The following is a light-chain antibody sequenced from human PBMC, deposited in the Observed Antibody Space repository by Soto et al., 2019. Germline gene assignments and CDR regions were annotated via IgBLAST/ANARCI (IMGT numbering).Light chain of an antibody. CDR2: GAS. CDR3: QQYNSYWT. J-gene: IGKJ1*01. CDR1: QSVGNNY. Sequence: EIVLTQSPGTLSLSPGERATLSCRASQSVGNNYLAWYQQKPGQAPRLLIYGASTRATGIPARFSGSGSGTEFTLTISSLQPDDFATYYCQQYNSYWTFGQGTKVDIK. V-gene: IGKV3-20*01.